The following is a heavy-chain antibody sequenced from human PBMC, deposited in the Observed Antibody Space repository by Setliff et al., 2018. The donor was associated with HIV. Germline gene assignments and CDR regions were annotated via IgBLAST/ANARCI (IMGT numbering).Heavy chain of an antibody. CDR3: ARDPPGHGDSNDY. J-gene: IGHJ4*02. V-gene: IGHV4-61*01. CDR1: GDSISGNTYC. CDR2: IFYTWST. Sequence: TLSLTCTVSGDSISGNTYCWSWIRQPPGKGLEYIGYIFYTWSTTYNPSLKSRVSMSIDTSKNQFSLRLTSVTAADTAVYYCARDPPGHGDSNDYWGQGTLVTVSS. D-gene: IGHD4-17*01.